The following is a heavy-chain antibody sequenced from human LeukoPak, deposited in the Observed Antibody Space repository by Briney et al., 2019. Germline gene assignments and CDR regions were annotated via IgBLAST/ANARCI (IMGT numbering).Heavy chain of an antibody. V-gene: IGHV1-2*02. CDR2: INPNSGST. D-gene: IGHD3-10*01. CDR3: ARDHSVKWFGEPNDAFDI. J-gene: IGHJ3*02. CDR1: GYTFTGYY. Sequence: ASVKVSCKASGYTFTGYYMHWVRQAPGQGLEWMGWINPNSGSTNYAQKFQGRVTMTRDTSISTAYMELSRLRSDDTAVYYCARDHSVKWFGEPNDAFDIWGQGTMVTVSS.